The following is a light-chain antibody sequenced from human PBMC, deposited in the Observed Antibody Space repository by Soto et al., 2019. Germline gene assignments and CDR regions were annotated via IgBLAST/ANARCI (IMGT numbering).Light chain of an antibody. V-gene: IGKV1-6*01. CDR2: AAS. CDR3: LQDYNFPWT. CDR1: QGIRID. Sequence: AIQMPQSPSSLSASVGDRVTITCRASQGIRIDLGWYQQKPGKAPKLLIYAASTLQTGVPSRFSGSGSGTAFPLTISSLQPEDFATYYCLQDYNFPWTFGQGTKVEIK. J-gene: IGKJ1*01.